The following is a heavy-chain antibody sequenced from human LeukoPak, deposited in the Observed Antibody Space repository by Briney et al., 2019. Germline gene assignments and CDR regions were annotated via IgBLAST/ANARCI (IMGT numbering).Heavy chain of an antibody. CDR1: GDSTSGSF. D-gene: IGHD6-25*01. J-gene: IGHJ4*02. CDR2: IYDSENI. CDR3: AREVRVSGYFEY. V-gene: IGHV4-59*01. Sequence: SETLSLTCTVSGDSTSGSFWSWVRQPPGKGLEWIGFIYDSENIQYNPSLKSRVTISADSSKNQFSLRLSSVTAEDTPVYYCAREVRVSGYFEYWGQGILVTVSS.